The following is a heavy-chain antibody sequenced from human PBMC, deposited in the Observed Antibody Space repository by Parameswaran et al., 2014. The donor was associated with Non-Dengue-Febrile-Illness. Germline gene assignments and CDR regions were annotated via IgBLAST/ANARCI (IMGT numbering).Heavy chain of an antibody. D-gene: IGHD6-13*01. V-gene: IGHV4-39*01. CDR2: IYYSGST. Sequence: VRQAPGKGLEWIGSIYYSGSTYYNPSLKSRVTISVDTSKNQFSLKLSSVTAADTAAYYCARHLSSAAAGFDYWGQGTLVTVSS. J-gene: IGHJ4*02. CDR3: ARHLSSAAAGFDY.